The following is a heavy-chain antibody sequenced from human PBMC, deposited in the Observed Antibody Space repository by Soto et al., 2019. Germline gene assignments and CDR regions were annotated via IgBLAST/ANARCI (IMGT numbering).Heavy chain of an antibody. J-gene: IGHJ4*02. CDR3: ARAGITMVRGPGFAPKTLHRLDFDY. Sequence: QVQLVQSGAEVKKPGASVKVSCKASGYTFTSYGISWVRQAPGQGLEWMGWISAYNGNTNYAQKLQGRVTMTTDTSTSTAYMELRSLRSDDTAVYYCARAGITMVRGPGFAPKTLHRLDFDYWGQGTLVTVSS. V-gene: IGHV1-18*01. CDR1: GYTFTSYG. D-gene: IGHD3-10*01. CDR2: ISAYNGNT.